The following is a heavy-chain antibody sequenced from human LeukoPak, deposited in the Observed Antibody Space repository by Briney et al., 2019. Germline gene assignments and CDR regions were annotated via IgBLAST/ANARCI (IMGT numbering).Heavy chain of an antibody. Sequence: GGSLRLSCAASGFTFSSYEMNWVRQAPGKGLEWVSYISSSGSTIYYADSVKGRFTISRDNAKNSLYLQMNSLRAEDTAVYYCARQTGSGLFSLPGGQGTLVTVSS. D-gene: IGHD3-10*01. J-gene: IGHJ4*02. CDR3: ARQTGSGLFSLP. CDR1: GFTFSSYE. CDR2: ISSSGSTI. V-gene: IGHV3-48*03.